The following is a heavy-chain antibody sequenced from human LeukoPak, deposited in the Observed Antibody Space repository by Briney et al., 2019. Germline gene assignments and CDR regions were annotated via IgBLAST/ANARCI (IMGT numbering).Heavy chain of an antibody. J-gene: IGHJ4*02. CDR1: GYSFIENY. D-gene: IGHD3-3*01. Sequence: ASVKVSCKVSGYSFIENYLHWVRQAPGQGLEWMGLTNPHTGAANFSHKFQGRVTMTRDTSISTAYMHLTRLKFDDTAMYYCARGKSGYSPWGQGTPVTVSS. V-gene: IGHV1-2*02. CDR2: TNPHTGAA. CDR3: ARGKSGYSP.